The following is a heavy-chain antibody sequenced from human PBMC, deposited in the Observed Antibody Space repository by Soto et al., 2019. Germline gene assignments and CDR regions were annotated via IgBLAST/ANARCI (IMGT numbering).Heavy chain of an antibody. Sequence: SETLSLTCTVSGGSISSGDYYWSWIRQPPGKGLEWIGYIYYDGSTNYNAPLKSRVTISLNTSKNQFSLKLSSVTAPDTAVYYCARASRAGAAVDYWGQGTLVTVSS. CDR1: GGSISSGDYY. V-gene: IGHV4-30-4*01. D-gene: IGHD6-13*01. J-gene: IGHJ4*02. CDR2: IYYDGST. CDR3: ARASRAGAAVDY.